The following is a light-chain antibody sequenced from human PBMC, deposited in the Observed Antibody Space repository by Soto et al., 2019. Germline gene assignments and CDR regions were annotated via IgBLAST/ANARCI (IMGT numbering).Light chain of an antibody. J-gene: IGKJ2*01. Sequence: EIVLTQSPASLSLSAGERVTLSCRASQSVDTMVAWYQQQVGRTPRLLIYETSNRSTGVPGRFSGSGSGTDFTLTISRLEPEDFAVYFWQVRTDWPPFKYSFGQGTKLE. V-gene: IGKV3-11*01. CDR2: ETS. CDR1: QSVDTM. CDR3: QVRTDWPPFKYS.